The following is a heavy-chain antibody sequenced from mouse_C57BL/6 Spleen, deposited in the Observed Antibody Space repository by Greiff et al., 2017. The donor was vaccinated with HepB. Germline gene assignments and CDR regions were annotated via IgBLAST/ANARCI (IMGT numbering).Heavy chain of an antibody. CDR3: ARSGYYYGTRSPYAMDY. Sequence: VKLVESGAELVKPGASVKISCKASGYAFSSYWMNWVKQRPGKGLEWIGQIYPGDGDTNYNGKFKGKATLTADKSSSTAYMQLSSLTSEDSAVYFCARSGYYYGTRSPYAMDYWGQGTSVTVSS. CDR2: IYPGDGDT. CDR1: GYAFSSYW. V-gene: IGHV1-80*01. J-gene: IGHJ4*01. D-gene: IGHD1-1*01.